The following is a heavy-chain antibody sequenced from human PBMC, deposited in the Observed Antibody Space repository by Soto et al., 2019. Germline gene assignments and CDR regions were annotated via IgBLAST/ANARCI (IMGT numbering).Heavy chain of an antibody. CDR2: ISYSGST. V-gene: IGHV4-30-4*01. J-gene: IGHJ4*02. CDR1: GGSISSGNYY. Sequence: SETLSLTCTVSGGSISSGNYYWSWIRQPPGKGLEWIGFISYSGSTYYNASLKSRVTISVDTSKNQFSLNLSFVTAADTAVYYCATMGTPATGLYYFDYWGQGTLVTVSS. D-gene: IGHD1-7*01. CDR3: ATMGTPATGLYYFDY.